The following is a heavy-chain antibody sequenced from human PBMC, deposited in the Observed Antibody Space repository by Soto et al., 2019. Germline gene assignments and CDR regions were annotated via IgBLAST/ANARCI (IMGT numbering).Heavy chain of an antibody. J-gene: IGHJ4*02. D-gene: IGHD5-12*01. Sequence: QVQLQESGPGLVKPSGTLSLTCAVSSGSITSSNWWSWVRQPPGKGLEWIGEVSHTGNTNYLPSLQSRVTISVAKSSNQFSLRLSSVTASDTAVYYCARNRYGGYDFDYWGQGTLVTVSS. CDR1: SGSITSSNW. V-gene: IGHV4-4*02. CDR2: VSHTGNT. CDR3: ARNRYGGYDFDY.